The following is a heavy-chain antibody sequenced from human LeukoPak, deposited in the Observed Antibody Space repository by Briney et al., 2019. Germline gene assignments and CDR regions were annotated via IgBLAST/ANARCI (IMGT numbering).Heavy chain of an antibody. CDR2: INHSGST. CDR3: ARVSSSWYQDWYFDL. Sequence: SETLSLTCAVYGGSFSGYYWSWIRQPPGKGLEWIGEINHSGSTNYNPSLKSRVTISVDTSKNQFSLKLSSVTAADTAVYYCARVSSSWYQDWYFDLWGRGTLVTVSS. V-gene: IGHV4-34*01. D-gene: IGHD6-13*01. CDR1: GGSFSGYY. J-gene: IGHJ2*01.